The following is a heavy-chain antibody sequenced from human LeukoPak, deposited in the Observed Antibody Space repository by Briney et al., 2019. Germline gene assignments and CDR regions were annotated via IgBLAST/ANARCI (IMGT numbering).Heavy chain of an antibody. V-gene: IGHV4-59*01. CDR3: ARSDSSGSVCDY. CDR1: GGSISSYY. J-gene: IGHJ4*02. Sequence: SETLSLTCTVSGGSISSYYWSWIRQPPGKGLVWIGYIYYSGRTNYNPSLKSRVTISVDTSKNQFSLKLSSVTAADTAVYYCARSDSSGSVCDYWGQGTLVTVSS. CDR2: IYYSGRT. D-gene: IGHD3-22*01.